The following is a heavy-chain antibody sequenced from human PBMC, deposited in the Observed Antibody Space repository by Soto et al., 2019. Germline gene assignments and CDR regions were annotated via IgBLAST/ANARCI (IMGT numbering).Heavy chain of an antibody. CDR2: IYYSGST. J-gene: IGHJ4*02. CDR1: GGSIRGYY. Sequence: XDTLALTCTVSGGSIRGYYWSWIRQPPGKGLEWIGYIYYSGSTIYNPSLKSRVTISVDTSKNQFSLKLSSVTAADTAVYYCARARYDSSGYYYFDYWGQGTLVTVSS. V-gene: IGHV4-59*07. D-gene: IGHD3-22*01. CDR3: ARARYDSSGYYYFDY.